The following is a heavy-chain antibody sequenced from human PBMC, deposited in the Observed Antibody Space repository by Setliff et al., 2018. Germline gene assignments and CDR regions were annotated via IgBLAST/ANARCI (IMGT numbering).Heavy chain of an antibody. D-gene: IGHD2-15*01. V-gene: IGHV1-69*05. CDR2: INPILGTA. CDR1: GGTFTNYA. J-gene: IGHJ6*03. Sequence: GASVKVSCKASGGTFTNYAINWVRQAPGQGLEWMGGINPILGTADYTQNFQGRVTITTDESTSTAYMELSSLRSEDTAIYYCATERGLVVSATDYYYYMDVWGKGTTVTVSS. CDR3: ATERGLVVSATDYYYYMDV.